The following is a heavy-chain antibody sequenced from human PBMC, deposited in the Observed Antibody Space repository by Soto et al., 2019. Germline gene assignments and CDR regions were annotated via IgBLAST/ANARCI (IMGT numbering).Heavy chain of an antibody. J-gene: IGHJ4*02. CDR3: GEERGGGAVVPDY. CDR2: IWYDGSHE. Sequence: QVHLVESGGGVVQPGRSLRLSCAASGFSFSSYGIHWVRQAPGKGLEWVAVIWYDGSHEYYADSVKGRFSISRDNSKRPGELQKDRLEGEDTGGYFRGEERGGGAVVPDYWGQGTLVTVSS. D-gene: IGHD2-21*01. CDR1: GFSFSSYG. V-gene: IGHV3-33*06.